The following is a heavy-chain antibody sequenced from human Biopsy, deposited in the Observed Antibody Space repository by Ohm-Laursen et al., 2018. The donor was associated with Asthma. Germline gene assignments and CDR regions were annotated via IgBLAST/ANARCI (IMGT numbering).Heavy chain of an antibody. CDR3: AKGEWELLEANFDY. CDR1: GFTFDDYA. Sequence: SLRLSCTASGFTFDDYAMHWVRQAPGKGLEWVSGISWNSGSIGYADSVKGRFTISRDNARNSLYLQMNSLRAEDTALYYCAKGEWELLEANFDYWGQGTLVTVSS. V-gene: IGHV3-9*01. D-gene: IGHD1-26*01. CDR2: ISWNSGSI. J-gene: IGHJ4*02.